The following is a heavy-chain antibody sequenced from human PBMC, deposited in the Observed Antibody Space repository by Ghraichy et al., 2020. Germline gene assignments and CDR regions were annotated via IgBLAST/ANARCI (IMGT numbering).Heavy chain of an antibody. CDR3: ARVAPPPGRFLEWLYRPQGGGYYYMDV. CDR1: GYTFTSYG. J-gene: IGHJ6*03. CDR2: ISAYNGNT. Sequence: ASVKVSCKASGYTFTSYGISWVRQAPGQGLEWMGWISAYNGNTNYAQKLQGRVTMTTDTSTSTAYMELRSLRSDDTAVYYCARVAPPPGRFLEWLYRPQGGGYYYMDVWGKGTTVTVSS. V-gene: IGHV1-18*01. D-gene: IGHD3-3*01.